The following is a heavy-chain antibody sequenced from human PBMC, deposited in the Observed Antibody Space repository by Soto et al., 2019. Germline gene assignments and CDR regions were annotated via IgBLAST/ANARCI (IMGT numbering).Heavy chain of an antibody. V-gene: IGHV3-23*01. CDR2: ISGSGGST. CDR3: AKAPGDCGGDCYSYYYGMDF. Sequence: GGSLRLSCAASGFTFSSYAMSWVRQAPGKGLEWVSAISGSGGSTYYADSVKGRFTISRDNSKNTLYLQMDSLRAEDTAVYYCAKAPGDCGGDCYSYYYGMDFWGQGTTVTVSS. CDR1: GFTFSSYA. J-gene: IGHJ6*02. D-gene: IGHD2-21*02.